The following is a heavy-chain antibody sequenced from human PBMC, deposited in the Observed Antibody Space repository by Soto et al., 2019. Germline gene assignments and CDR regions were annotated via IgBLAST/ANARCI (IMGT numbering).Heavy chain of an antibody. Sequence: QITLKESGPTLVKPTQTLTLTCTFSGFSLSTSGVGVGWIRQPPGKALEWLALIYWDDDKRYSPSLKSRLTITKDTSKNQVVLTMTNMDPVDTATYYCAHIIPIFGVAINWFDPWGQGTLVTVSS. CDR1: GFSLSTSGVG. J-gene: IGHJ5*02. V-gene: IGHV2-5*02. CDR2: IYWDDDK. CDR3: AHIIPIFGVAINWFDP. D-gene: IGHD3-3*01.